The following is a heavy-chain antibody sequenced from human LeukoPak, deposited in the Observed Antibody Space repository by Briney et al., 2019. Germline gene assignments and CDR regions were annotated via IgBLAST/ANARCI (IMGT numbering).Heavy chain of an antibody. CDR1: GASFSGYS. Sequence: PSETLPLTCAVHGASFSGYSWSWVRQPPGKGLEWIGEVNRVGNTIYNPSLKSRVTISIDTSTTQFSLRLTSVTVADTAVYFCARERVVSDYNWFDPWGQRTLVTVSS. J-gene: IGHJ5*02. CDR2: VNRVGNT. CDR3: ARERVVSDYNWFDP. V-gene: IGHV4-34*01. D-gene: IGHD6-25*01.